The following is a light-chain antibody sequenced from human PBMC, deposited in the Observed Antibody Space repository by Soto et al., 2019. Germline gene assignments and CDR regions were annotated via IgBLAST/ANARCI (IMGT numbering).Light chain of an antibody. J-gene: IGKJ1*01. CDR2: GAS. CDR1: QSVSSSY. Sequence: EIVLTQSPGTLSLSLGERATLSCRASQSVSSSYLAWYQQKPGQAPRLLIYGASSRATGIPDRFSGSGSGTDFTLTISRLEPEDFAVYYGQQYGGSPRTFGQGTKVDIK. V-gene: IGKV3-20*01. CDR3: QQYGGSPRT.